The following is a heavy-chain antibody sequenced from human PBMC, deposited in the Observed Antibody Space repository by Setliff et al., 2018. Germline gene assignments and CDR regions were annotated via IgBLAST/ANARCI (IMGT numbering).Heavy chain of an antibody. Sequence: PSETLSLTCTVSGESIRSNNWWNWVRQPPGKGLEWIGDIYQSGTTNYNPSLKSRVTISADTSKDQFSLKLISMTAADTAVYYCARGRNIAARLLDSWGQGTLVTVSS. V-gene: IGHV4-4*02. CDR1: GESIRSNNW. J-gene: IGHJ4*02. D-gene: IGHD6-6*01. CDR3: ARGRNIAARLLDS. CDR2: IYQSGTT.